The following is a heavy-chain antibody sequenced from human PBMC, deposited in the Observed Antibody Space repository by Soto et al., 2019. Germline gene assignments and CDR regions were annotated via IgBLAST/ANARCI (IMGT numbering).Heavy chain of an antibody. V-gene: IGHV1-2*02. D-gene: IGHD6-6*01. CDR2: INAHSGGT. Sequence: ASVKVSCKASGFSFTGYYIHWLRQAPGQGLEWMGWINAHSGGTEYAQKFQGRVTLTRDTSISTAYMTLSSLRSDDTAIYYCAKDLTRQLAYWWDPWGQGPQVTVS. CDR1: GFSFTGYY. J-gene: IGHJ5*02. CDR3: AKDLTRQLAYWWDP.